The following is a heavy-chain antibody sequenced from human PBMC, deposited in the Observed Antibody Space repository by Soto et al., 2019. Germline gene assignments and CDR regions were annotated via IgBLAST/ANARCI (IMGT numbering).Heavy chain of an antibody. Sequence: SETLSLTCAVSGGSISSGGYSWSWTRQPPGKGLEWIGYIYHSGSTYYNPSLKSRVTIPVDRSKNQFSLKLSSVTAADTAVYYCARGPYDSSGYYFYAFDIWGQGTMATVSS. CDR1: GGSISSGGYS. CDR3: ARGPYDSSGYYFYAFDI. V-gene: IGHV4-30-2*01. D-gene: IGHD3-22*01. CDR2: IYHSGST. J-gene: IGHJ3*02.